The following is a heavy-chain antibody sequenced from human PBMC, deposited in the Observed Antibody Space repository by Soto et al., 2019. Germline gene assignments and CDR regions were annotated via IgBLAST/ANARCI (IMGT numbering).Heavy chain of an antibody. J-gene: IGHJ5*02. CDR3: AREDVGAAKHFDH. Sequence: QVQLVQSGAEVKKPGASVKISCKASGYSFTSYVIHWVRQAPGQTLEWMGWINTGNGNRKHSQNFQGRVTITRDPSVSTAYMGLSSLTSEDTAVYFCAREDVGAAKHFDHWGQGTPVTVSS. CDR2: INTGNGNR. V-gene: IGHV1-3*04. CDR1: GYSFTSYV. D-gene: IGHD1-26*01.